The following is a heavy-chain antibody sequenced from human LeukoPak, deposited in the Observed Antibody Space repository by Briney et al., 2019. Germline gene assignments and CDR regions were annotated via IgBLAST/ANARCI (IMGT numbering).Heavy chain of an antibody. V-gene: IGHV1-69*13. CDR3: ARGYSAFLEWLLHFDY. J-gene: IGHJ4*02. CDR2: IIPIFGTA. D-gene: IGHD3-3*01. CDR1: GGTFSSYA. Sequence: VASVKVSCKASGGTFSSYAISWVRQAPGQGLEWMGGIIPIFGTANYAQKFQGRVTITADESTSTAYMELSSLRSEDTAVYYCARGYSAFLEWLLHFDYWGQGTLVTVSS.